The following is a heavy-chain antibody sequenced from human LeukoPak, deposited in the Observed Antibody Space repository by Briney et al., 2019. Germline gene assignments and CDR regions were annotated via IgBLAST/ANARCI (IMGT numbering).Heavy chain of an antibody. CDR3: ARVGVANGDKSARFDWNFDL. CDR1: GYTFTGYD. J-gene: IGHJ2*01. V-gene: IGHV1-2*02. D-gene: IGHD4-17*01. CDR2: IKPNNGDT. Sequence: ASVKVSCKASGYTFTGYDIHWVRQAPGQGLEWMGWIKPNNGDTDYAQKFQGRVGFTRGPSITTASMELSSLIRDDTAIYYCARVGVANGDKSARFDWNFDLWGRGTLVTVSS.